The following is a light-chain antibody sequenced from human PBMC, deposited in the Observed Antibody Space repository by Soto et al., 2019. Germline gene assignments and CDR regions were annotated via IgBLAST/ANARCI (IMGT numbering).Light chain of an antibody. Sequence: TQPDSVSGSPAQSITSSCTGNSSDVGGSNYVSWYQHHPGKAPKLMIYEVSNRPSGVSNRFSGSKSGNTASLTISGLQAEDEADYYCSSYTSSNTPYVVGTGTKVTV. V-gene: IGLV2-14*01. CDR1: SSDVGGSNY. J-gene: IGLJ1*01. CDR3: SSYTSSNTPYV. CDR2: EVS.